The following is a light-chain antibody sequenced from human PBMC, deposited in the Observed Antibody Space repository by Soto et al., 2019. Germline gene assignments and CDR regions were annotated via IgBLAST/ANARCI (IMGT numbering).Light chain of an antibody. Sequence: QSVLTQSPSLSGALGQRVTISCGGTTSDIGAGYDVHWYQQLPGSVPKLLIYGNSNRPSGVPDRFSGSKSGTSASLAIIGLQAEDEADYYCLFSDSSLRVLFGGGTKLTVL. CDR1: TSDIGAGYD. CDR3: LFSDSSLRVL. J-gene: IGLJ2*01. CDR2: GNS. V-gene: IGLV1-40*01.